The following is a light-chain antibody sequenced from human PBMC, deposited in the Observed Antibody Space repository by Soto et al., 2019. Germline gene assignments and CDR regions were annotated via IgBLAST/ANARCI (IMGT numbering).Light chain of an antibody. Sequence: QSALTQPASVSGSPGQSFTISCTGTSSDIGAYNYVSWYQQHPGKAPKLMIYDVNIRPSGVSNRFSGSKSGNTASLTISGLQAEDEADYYCTSWTTSTTMIFGGGTKVTVL. CDR3: TSWTTSTTMI. J-gene: IGLJ2*01. CDR2: DVN. V-gene: IGLV2-14*03. CDR1: SSDIGAYNY.